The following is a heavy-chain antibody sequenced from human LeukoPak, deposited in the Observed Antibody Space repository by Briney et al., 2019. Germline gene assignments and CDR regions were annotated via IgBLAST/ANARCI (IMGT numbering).Heavy chain of an antibody. CDR3: ARGPSIAARYDAFDI. D-gene: IGHD6-6*01. CDR1: ECTFTSYE. Sequence: GGTLRLSCAASECTFTSYELNWVRQAPGKGLEWVSYISSSGNTISYADSVKGRFTISRDNAKNSLYLQVISLRAEDTAVYYCARGPSIAARYDAFDIWGQGTMVTVSS. CDR2: ISSSGNTI. V-gene: IGHV3-48*03. J-gene: IGHJ3*02.